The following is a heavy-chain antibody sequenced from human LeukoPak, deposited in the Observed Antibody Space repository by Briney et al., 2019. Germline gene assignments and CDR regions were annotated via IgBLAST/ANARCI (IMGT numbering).Heavy chain of an antibody. Sequence: PGGSLRLSCAASGFTFSIFSMNWVRQAPGKGLEWVSSISSGSGYTYYADSVKGRFTISRDNAKNSLHLQMNSLRAEDTAVYYCARDQGSAFDYRGQGTLVTVSS. J-gene: IGHJ4*02. D-gene: IGHD6-25*01. CDR1: GFTFSIFS. CDR2: ISSGSGYT. CDR3: ARDQGSAFDY. V-gene: IGHV3-21*01.